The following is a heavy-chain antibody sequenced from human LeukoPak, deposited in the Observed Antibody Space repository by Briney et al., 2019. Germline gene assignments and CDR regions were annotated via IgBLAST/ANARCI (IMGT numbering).Heavy chain of an antibody. Sequence: ASVKVSCKASGSTFTGYYMHWVRQAPGQGLEWMGWINPNSGGTNYAQKFQGRVTMTRDTSISTAYMELSRLRSDDTAVYYCARHTITMVRGVVPYYFDYWGQGTLVTVSS. D-gene: IGHD3-10*01. CDR1: GSTFTGYY. CDR2: INPNSGGT. J-gene: IGHJ4*02. CDR3: ARHTITMVRGVVPYYFDY. V-gene: IGHV1-2*02.